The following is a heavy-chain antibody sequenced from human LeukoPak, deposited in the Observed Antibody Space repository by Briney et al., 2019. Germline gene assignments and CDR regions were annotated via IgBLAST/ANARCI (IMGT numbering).Heavy chain of an antibody. CDR3: ARRYRFRGSGSLRFDY. J-gene: IGHJ4*02. CDR1: GGSITSSSYY. CDR2: INHSGST. Sequence: PSETLSLTCTVSGGSITSSSYYWGWIRQPPGKGLEWIGEINHSGSTNYNPSLKSRVTISVDTSKNQFSLKLSSVTAADTAVYYCARRYRFRGSGSLRFDYWGQGTLVTVSS. D-gene: IGHD3-10*01. V-gene: IGHV4-39*07.